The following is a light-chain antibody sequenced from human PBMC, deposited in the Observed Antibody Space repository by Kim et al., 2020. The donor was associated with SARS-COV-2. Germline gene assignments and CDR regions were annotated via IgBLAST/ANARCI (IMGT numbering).Light chain of an antibody. J-gene: IGKJ2*01. V-gene: IGKV1-5*03. CDR3: QQYYYLST. Sequence: LSSSAGDRVTITCRASQNIGTSVAWFQQKSGKAPKVLIYRASSLESGVPSRFSGSASGTEFTLTISSLQSDDFATYYCQQYYYLSTFGQGTKLEI. CDR2: RAS. CDR1: QNIGTS.